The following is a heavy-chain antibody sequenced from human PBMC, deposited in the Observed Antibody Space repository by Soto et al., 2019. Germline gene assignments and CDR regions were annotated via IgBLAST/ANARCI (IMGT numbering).Heavy chain of an antibody. CDR3: ATVPPLNWNYVEYYFDY. CDR2: FDPEDGET. Sequence: ASVKVSCKVSGYTLTELSMHWVRQAPGKGLEWMGGFDPEDGETIYAQKFQGRVTMTEDTSTDTAYMELSSLRSEDTAVYYCATVPPLNWNYVEYYFDYWGQGTLVTVSS. V-gene: IGHV1-24*01. CDR1: GYTLTELS. J-gene: IGHJ4*02. D-gene: IGHD1-7*01.